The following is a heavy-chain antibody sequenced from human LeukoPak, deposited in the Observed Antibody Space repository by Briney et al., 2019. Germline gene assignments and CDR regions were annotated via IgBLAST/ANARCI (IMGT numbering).Heavy chain of an antibody. CDR3: ARLKDTAMVLDY. J-gene: IGHJ4*02. CDR2: IYYSGST. D-gene: IGHD5-18*01. V-gene: IGHV4-59*01. Sequence: SSETLSLTCTVSGGSISSYYWSWIRQPPGKGLEWIGYIYYSGSTNYNPSLKSRVTISVDTSKNQFSLKLSSVTAADTAVYYCARLKDTAMVLDYWGQGTLVTVSS. CDR1: GGSISSYY.